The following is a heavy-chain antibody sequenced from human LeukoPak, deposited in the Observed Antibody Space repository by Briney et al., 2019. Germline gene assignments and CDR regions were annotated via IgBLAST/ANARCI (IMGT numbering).Heavy chain of an antibody. V-gene: IGHV3-21*01. J-gene: IGHJ3*02. D-gene: IGHD1-1*01. CDR3: ARDPLADAFDI. CDR1: GFTFSSYN. Sequence: GGSLRLSCAASGFTFSSYNMNWVRLAPGQGLEWVSSIGGSSSYIYYADSEKGRFTISRDDAKNSLYLQMNSLRAEDTAVYYCARDPLADAFDIWGQGTMVTVSS. CDR2: IGGSSSYI.